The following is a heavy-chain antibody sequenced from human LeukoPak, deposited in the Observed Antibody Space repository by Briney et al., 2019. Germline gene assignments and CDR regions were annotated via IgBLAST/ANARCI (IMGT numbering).Heavy chain of an antibody. CDR2: IYPDDYDT. D-gene: IGHD2-15*01. V-gene: IGHV5-51*01. J-gene: IGHJ3*02. Sequence: GESLDIYCRCSGYIFTNCWIAWVRQLPGKRVGWGGIIYPDDYDTKYSPSFQGQVTISADKSISTAYLQWSSLKASDTAMYYCARQQGYCTSGSCSGQYDVFEIWGQGTMVTVSS. CDR3: ARQQGYCTSGSCSGQYDVFEI. CDR1: GYIFTNCW.